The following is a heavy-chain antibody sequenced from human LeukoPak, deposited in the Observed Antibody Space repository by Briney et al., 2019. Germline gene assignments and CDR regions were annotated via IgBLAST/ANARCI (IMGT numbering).Heavy chain of an antibody. V-gene: IGHV4-59*01. CDR1: GGSISTYY. D-gene: IGHD3-10*01. CDR2: IYYSGSA. CDR3: ARSYGSGNYFDY. Sequence: TSETLSLTCTVSGGSISTYYWSWVRQPSGKGLEWIGYIYYSGSANYNPSLKSRVTISVDTSKNQFSLKLSSVTAADTAVYYCARSYGSGNYFDYWGQGTLVTVSS. J-gene: IGHJ4*02.